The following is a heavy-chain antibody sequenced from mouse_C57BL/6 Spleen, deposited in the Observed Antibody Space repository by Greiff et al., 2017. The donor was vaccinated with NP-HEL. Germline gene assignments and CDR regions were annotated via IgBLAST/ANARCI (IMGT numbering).Heavy chain of an antibody. CDR2: ISGGGGNT. V-gene: IGHV5-9*01. CDR1: GFTFSSYT. CDR3: ARSDYYAYYYAMDY. J-gene: IGHJ4*01. Sequence: EVMLVESGGGLVKPGGSLKLSCAASGFTFSSYTMSWVRQTPEKRLEWVATISGGGGNTYYPDSVKGRFTISRDNAKNTLYLQMSSLRSEDTALYYCARSDYYAYYYAMDYWGQGTSVTVSS. D-gene: IGHD1-1*01.